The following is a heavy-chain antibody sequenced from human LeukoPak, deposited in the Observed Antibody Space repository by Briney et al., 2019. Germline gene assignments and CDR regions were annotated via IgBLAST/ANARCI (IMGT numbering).Heavy chain of an antibody. CDR2: ISTTSNYI. V-gene: IGHV3-21*01. D-gene: IGHD5-18*01. CDR3: ARGYSYGFDY. J-gene: IGHJ4*02. CDR1: GFTFSRYW. Sequence: PGGSLRLSCAASGFTFSRYWMHWVRQAPGQGLEWVSSISTTSNYIYYADSMKGRFTISRDDAKNSLSLQMNSLRAEDTAVYYCARGYSYGFDYWGQGTLVTVSS.